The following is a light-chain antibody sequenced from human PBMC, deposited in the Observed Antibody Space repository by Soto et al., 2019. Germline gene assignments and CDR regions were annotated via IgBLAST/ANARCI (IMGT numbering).Light chain of an antibody. CDR1: QSLNARY. CDR3: QQFHISRT. CDR2: GAS. V-gene: IGKV3-20*01. J-gene: IGKJ1*01. Sequence: EIVLTQSPGTLSLSPGERATLSCRASQSLNARYLAWYQVKPGQAPRLLFYGASSRATGIPDRFIGSGSGTDFTLTITGLEPEDFAVYYCQQFHISRTCXQGTKVDIK.